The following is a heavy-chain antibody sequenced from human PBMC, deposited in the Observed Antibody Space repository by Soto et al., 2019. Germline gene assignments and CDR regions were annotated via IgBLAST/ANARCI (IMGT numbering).Heavy chain of an antibody. Sequence: QVQLQESGPRLVKPSETLSLTCTVSGASITSYYWSWIRQPAGKGLEWIGRIYASGPTNYNPSLKSRVAMSVDTSQTQLSLNLTSVTAAATAVYYCARADSSGWVDYWGQGTLVTVSS. CDR3: ARADSSGWVDY. J-gene: IGHJ4*02. V-gene: IGHV4-4*07. D-gene: IGHD6-19*01. CDR2: IYASGPT. CDR1: GASITSYY.